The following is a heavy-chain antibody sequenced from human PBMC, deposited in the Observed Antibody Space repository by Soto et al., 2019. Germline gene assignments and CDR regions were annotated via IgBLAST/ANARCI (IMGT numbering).Heavy chain of an antibody. CDR2: INHSGST. CDR1: GGSFSGYY. J-gene: IGHJ4*02. D-gene: IGHD1-26*01. Sequence: SETLSLTCAVYGGSFSGYYWSWIRQPPGKGLEWIGEINHSGSTNYNPSLKSRVTISVDTSKNQFSLKLSSVTAADTAVYYCALWSYYSNYWGQGTLVTVSS. CDR3: ALWSYYSNY. V-gene: IGHV4-34*01.